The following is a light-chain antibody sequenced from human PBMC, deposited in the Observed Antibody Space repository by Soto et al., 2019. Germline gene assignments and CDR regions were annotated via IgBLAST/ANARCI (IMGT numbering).Light chain of an antibody. CDR1: QSVSRF. CDR3: QQRSNWPGT. CDR2: DTS. Sequence: EIVLTQSPATLSLSPGERATLSCRASQSVSRFLAWYQQKPGQAPRLLISDTSNRATGIPVRFSGSGSGTDFTLTISSLEPEDFAVYYCQQRSNWPGTFGQGTKVEIK. V-gene: IGKV3-11*01. J-gene: IGKJ1*01.